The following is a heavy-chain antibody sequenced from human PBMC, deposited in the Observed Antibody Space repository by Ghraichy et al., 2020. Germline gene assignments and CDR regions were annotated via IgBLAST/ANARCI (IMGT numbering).Heavy chain of an antibody. CDR2: IYYSGST. D-gene: IGHD3-9*01. V-gene: IGHV4-39*01. Sequence: SETLSLTCTVSGGSISSSSYYWGWIRQPPGKGLEWIGSIYYSGSTYYNPSLKSRVTISVDTSKNQFSLKLSSVTAADTAVYYCARQYYDILTGEQTLGYFDLWGRGTLVTVSS. J-gene: IGHJ2*01. CDR3: ARQYYDILTGEQTLGYFDL. CDR1: GGSISSSSYY.